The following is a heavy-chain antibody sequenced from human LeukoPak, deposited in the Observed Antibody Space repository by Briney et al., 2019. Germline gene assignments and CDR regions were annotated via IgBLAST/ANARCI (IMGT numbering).Heavy chain of an antibody. Sequence: SETLSLTCTVSRGSISSYYWSWIRQPPGKGLEWIGHIHYSGSTNYNPSLKSRVTISVDTSKSQFSLKLSSVTAADTAVYYCAREGYYGSGSYSIHWFDPWGQGTLVTVSS. CDR3: AREGYYGSGSYSIHWFDP. D-gene: IGHD3-10*01. V-gene: IGHV4-59*01. CDR1: RGSISSYY. J-gene: IGHJ5*02. CDR2: IHYSGST.